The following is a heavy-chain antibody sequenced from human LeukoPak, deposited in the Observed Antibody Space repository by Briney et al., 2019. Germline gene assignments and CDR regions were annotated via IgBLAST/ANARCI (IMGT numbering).Heavy chain of an antibody. V-gene: IGHV4-4*02. J-gene: IGHJ4*02. Sequence: SGTLSLTCAVSGGSISSSNWWSWVRQPPGKGLEWIGEIYHSGSTNYNPSPKSRVTISVDKSKNQFSLKLSSVTAADTAVYYCARVIVVVVAAQGYFDYWGQGTLVTVSS. CDR3: ARVIVVVVAAQGYFDY. CDR2: IYHSGST. CDR1: GGSISSSNW. D-gene: IGHD2-15*01.